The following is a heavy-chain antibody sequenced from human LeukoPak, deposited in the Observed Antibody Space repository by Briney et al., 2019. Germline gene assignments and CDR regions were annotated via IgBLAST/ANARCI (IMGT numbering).Heavy chain of an antibody. CDR3: AKSGGYGLIDY. Sequence: SETLSLTCTVSGGSISSYYWGWIRQPPGKGLEWIGSIYSSGSTYYNASLQSRVTISIETSKNQISLRLNSVTAADTAMYYCAKSGGYGLIDYWSQGTLVTVSS. CDR2: IYSSGST. CDR1: GGSISSYY. V-gene: IGHV4-39*01. D-gene: IGHD1-26*01. J-gene: IGHJ4*02.